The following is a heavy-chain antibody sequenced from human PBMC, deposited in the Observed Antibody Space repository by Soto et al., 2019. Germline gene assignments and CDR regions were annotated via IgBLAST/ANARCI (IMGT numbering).Heavy chain of an antibody. J-gene: IGHJ4*02. CDR3: TIGPSGDKVDY. V-gene: IGHV4-30-4*01. D-gene: IGHD2-21*02. CDR1: GGSISTVNYY. Sequence: QVQLQESGPGLVKPSQTLSLTCTVSGGSISTVNYYWSWLRQPPDKGLEWIGHIHNGGSTYHNPSLKSRVTISVDTSKNQFSLKLSSVSAADTAVSYWTIGPSGDKVDYWGQGTLVTVSS. CDR2: IHNGGST.